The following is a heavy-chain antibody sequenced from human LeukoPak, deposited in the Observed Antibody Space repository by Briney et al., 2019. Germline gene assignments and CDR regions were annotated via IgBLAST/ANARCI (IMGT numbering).Heavy chain of an antibody. Sequence: PGRSLRISCAASEFTFRSYAMHWVRQAPGKGLEWVAAISHDGSNKFFADSVKGRFTISRDNSKNTVYLQMNSLRAEDTAVYYCARERGSGTYYNLLGADYWGQGTLVTVSS. CDR2: ISHDGSNK. CDR3: ARERGSGTYYNLLGADY. D-gene: IGHD3-10*01. CDR1: EFTFRSYA. V-gene: IGHV3-30-3*01. J-gene: IGHJ4*02.